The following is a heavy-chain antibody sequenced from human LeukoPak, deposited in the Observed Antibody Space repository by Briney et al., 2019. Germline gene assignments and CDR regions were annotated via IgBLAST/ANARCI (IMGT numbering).Heavy chain of an antibody. J-gene: IGHJ4*02. CDR3: AKAVDGRGYYFERGADF. CDR1: GFTFSSYA. Sequence: PGGSLRLSCAASGFTFSSYAMSWVRQAPGKGREWVSGISASGGSTYYADSVKGRFSISRDFSRNAVLLQMSSLRVEDTATYYCAKAVDGRGYYFERGADFWGQGTMVTVSS. CDR2: ISASGGST. D-gene: IGHD3-22*01. V-gene: IGHV3-23*01.